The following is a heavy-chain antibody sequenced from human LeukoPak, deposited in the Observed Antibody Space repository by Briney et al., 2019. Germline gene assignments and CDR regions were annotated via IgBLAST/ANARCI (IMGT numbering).Heavy chain of an antibody. CDR3: AIINHPDGRVY. J-gene: IGHJ4*02. Sequence: GESLRISCQGFGYPFTTSWIGWVRQLPGKGLEWTAIIYAGNSDAKYSPSFQGQVSISTDRSISTAYVHWSSLKASDTAIYYCAIINHPDGRVYWGQGTLVTVSS. D-gene: IGHD5-24*01. CDR1: GYPFTTSW. V-gene: IGHV5-51*01. CDR2: IYAGNSDA.